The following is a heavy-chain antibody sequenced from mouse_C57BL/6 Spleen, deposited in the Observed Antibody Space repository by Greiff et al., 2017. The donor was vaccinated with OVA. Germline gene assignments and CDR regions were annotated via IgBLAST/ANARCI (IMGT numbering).Heavy chain of an antibody. CDR3: ARQMDY. CDR2: ISSGGSYT. Sequence: EVKLQESGGDLVKPGGSLKLSCAASGFTFSSYGMSWVRQTTDKRLEWVATISSGGSYTYYPDSVKGRFTISRDNAKNTLYLQMSSLKSEDTAMYYCARQMDYWGQGTSVTVSS. CDR1: GFTFSSYG. J-gene: IGHJ4*01. V-gene: IGHV5-6*01.